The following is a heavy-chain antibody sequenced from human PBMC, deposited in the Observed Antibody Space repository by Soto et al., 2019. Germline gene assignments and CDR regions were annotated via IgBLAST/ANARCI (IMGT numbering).Heavy chain of an antibody. D-gene: IGHD2-15*01. CDR3: ARHTRNCSGGSCYSPYYYYYMDV. CDR2: IYYSGST. J-gene: IGHJ6*03. V-gene: IGHV4-59*08. Sequence: QVQLQESGPGLVKPSETLSLTCTVSGGSISSYYWSWIRQPPGKGLEWIGYIYYSGSTNYNPSLKSRVTISVDTSKNQFSLKLSSVTAADTAVYYCARHTRNCSGGSCYSPYYYYYMDVWGKGTTVTVSS. CDR1: GGSISSYY.